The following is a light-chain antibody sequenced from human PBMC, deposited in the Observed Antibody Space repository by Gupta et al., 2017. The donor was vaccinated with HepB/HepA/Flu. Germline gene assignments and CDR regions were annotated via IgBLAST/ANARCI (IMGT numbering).Light chain of an antibody. CDR3: QAWDSSTAWV. J-gene: IGLJ2*01. Sequence: SYELTQPPSVSVSPGQTASITCSGDKLGYKYACWYQQKPGQSPVLVIYQDSQRPSGIPERFSGSNSGNTATLTISETQAMDEADYYCQAWDSSTAWVFGGGTKLTVL. CDR1: KLGYKY. V-gene: IGLV3-1*01. CDR2: QDS.